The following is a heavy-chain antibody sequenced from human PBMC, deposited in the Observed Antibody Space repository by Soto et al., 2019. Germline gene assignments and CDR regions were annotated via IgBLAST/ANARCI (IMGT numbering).Heavy chain of an antibody. CDR1: GGSISSSSYY. Sequence: SETLSLTCTVSGGSISSSSYYWGWIRQPPGKGLEWIGSIYYSGSTYYNPSLKSRVTISVDTSKNQFSLKLSSVTAADTAVYYCARLPILYYYYYYMDVWGKGTTVTVSS. J-gene: IGHJ6*03. CDR2: IYYSGST. CDR3: ARLPILYYYYYYMDV. V-gene: IGHV4-39*01. D-gene: IGHD2-2*02.